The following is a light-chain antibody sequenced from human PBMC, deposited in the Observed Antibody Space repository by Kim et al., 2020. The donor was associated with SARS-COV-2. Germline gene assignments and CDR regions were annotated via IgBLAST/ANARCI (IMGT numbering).Light chain of an antibody. V-gene: IGLV3-21*04. CDR3: QVWDSTSDHPGYV. Sequence: GKTAWMTRGGPNIGRKNVHWYHQKPGQAPVLVISYDKDRPSGIPERFSGSNSGNTATLTIISVEAGDEAEYFCQVWDSTSDHPGYVFGTGTKVTVL. J-gene: IGLJ1*01. CDR2: YDK. CDR1: NIGRKN.